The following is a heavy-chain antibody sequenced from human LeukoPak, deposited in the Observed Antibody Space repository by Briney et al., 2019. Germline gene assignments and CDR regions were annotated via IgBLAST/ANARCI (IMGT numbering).Heavy chain of an antibody. CDR3: ARAVAVPGYYFDY. J-gene: IGHJ4*02. D-gene: IGHD6-19*01. CDR1: GFIFSDCY. Sequence: GGSLRLSCVASGFIFSDCYMTWIRQTPGKGLEWVSYISSSGSTIFYADSVKGRFTISRDNARNSLFLQLNRLRAEDTAVYYCARAVAVPGYYFDYWGQGTVVTVSS. CDR2: ISSSGSTI. V-gene: IGHV3-11*01.